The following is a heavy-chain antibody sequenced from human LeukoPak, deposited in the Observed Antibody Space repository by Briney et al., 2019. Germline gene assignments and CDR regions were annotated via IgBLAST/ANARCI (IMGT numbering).Heavy chain of an antibody. CDR1: GYTFTSYD. V-gene: IGHV1-8*01. J-gene: IGHJ5*02. Sequence: ASVKVSCKASGYTFTSYDINWVRQATGQGLEWMGWMNSNSGNTGYAQKFQGRVTMTRNTSISTAYMELSSLRSEDTAVYYCARAKRAAVNWFDPRGQGTLVTVSS. D-gene: IGHD6-13*01. CDR2: MNSNSGNT. CDR3: ARAKRAAVNWFDP.